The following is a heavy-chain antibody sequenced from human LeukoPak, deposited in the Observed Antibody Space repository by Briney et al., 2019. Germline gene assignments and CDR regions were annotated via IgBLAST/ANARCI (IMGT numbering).Heavy chain of an antibody. CDR1: GYSFTSYW. V-gene: IGHV5-51*01. J-gene: IGHJ5*02. CDR3: ARRGVTTVVGGNWFDP. D-gene: IGHD3-10*01. Sequence: GESLKISCKGSGYSFTSYWIGWVRQMPGKGLEWMGIIYPGDSDTRYSPSFKGQVTISADKSISTAYLQWSSLKASDTAMYYCARRGVTTVVGGNWFDPWGQGTLVTVSS. CDR2: IYPGDSDT.